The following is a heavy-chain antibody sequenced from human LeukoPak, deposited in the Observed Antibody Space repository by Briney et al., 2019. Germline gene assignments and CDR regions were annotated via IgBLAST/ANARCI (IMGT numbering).Heavy chain of an antibody. J-gene: IGHJ4*02. D-gene: IGHD1-26*01. V-gene: IGHV3-48*01. CDR2: ISSSSSTI. Sequence: GGSLRLSCAASGFTFSSYSMNWVRQAPGKGLEWVSYISSSSSTIYYADSVKGRFTISRDNAKNSLYLQMNSLRAEDTAVYYCARVSGSDYGYFDYWGQGTLAIVSS. CDR3: ARVSGSDYGYFDY. CDR1: GFTFSSYS.